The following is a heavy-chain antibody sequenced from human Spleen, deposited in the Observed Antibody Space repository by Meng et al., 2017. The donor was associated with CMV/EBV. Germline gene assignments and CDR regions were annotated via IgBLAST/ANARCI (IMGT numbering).Heavy chain of an antibody. CDR2: IIPILGIA. J-gene: IGHJ4*02. CDR1: GGTFSSYA. D-gene: IGHD3-22*01. Sequence: SVKVSCKASGGTFSSYAISWVRQAPGQGLEWMGGIIPILGIANYAQKFQGRVTITADKSTSTAYMELSSLRSEDTAVYYCARDHWVSGSSGYYYFDYWGQGTLVTVSS. CDR3: ARDHWVSGSSGYYYFDY. V-gene: IGHV1-69*10.